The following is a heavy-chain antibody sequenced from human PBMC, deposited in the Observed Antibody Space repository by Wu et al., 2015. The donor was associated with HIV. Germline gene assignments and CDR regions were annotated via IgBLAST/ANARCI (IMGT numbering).Heavy chain of an antibody. J-gene: IGHJ3*02. V-gene: IGHV1-69*05. CDR2: IIPIFGTA. CDR3: ASRTGDDYGDYAAFDI. D-gene: IGHD4-17*01. Sequence: QVQLVQSGAEVKKPGSSVKVSCKASGGTFSSYAISWVRQAPGQGLEWMGGIIPIFGTANYAQKFQGRVTITTDESTSTAYMELSSLRSEDTAVYYCASRTGDDYGDYAAFDIWGQGTMVTVSS. CDR1: GGTFSSYA.